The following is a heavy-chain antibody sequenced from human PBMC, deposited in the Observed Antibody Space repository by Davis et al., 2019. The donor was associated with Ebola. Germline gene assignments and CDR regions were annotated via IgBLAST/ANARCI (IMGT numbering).Heavy chain of an antibody. CDR1: GYTFTSYY. D-gene: IGHD5-18*01. Sequence: ASVKVSCKASGYTFTSYYMHWVRQAPGQGLEWMGIINPSGGSTSYAQKFQGRVTITADESTSTAYMELSSLRSEDTAVYYCARYVDTAMVGWFDPWGQGTLVTVSS. CDR2: INPSGGST. CDR3: ARYVDTAMVGWFDP. J-gene: IGHJ5*02. V-gene: IGHV1-46*01.